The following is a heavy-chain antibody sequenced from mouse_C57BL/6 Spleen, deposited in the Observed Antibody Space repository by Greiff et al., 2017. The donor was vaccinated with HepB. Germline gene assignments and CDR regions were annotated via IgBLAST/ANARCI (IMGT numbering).Heavy chain of an antibody. CDR1: GFSLSTFGMG. J-gene: IGHJ4*01. CDR2: IWWDDDK. V-gene: IGHV8-8*01. D-gene: IGHD1-1*01. Sequence: QVTLKESGPGILQPSQTLSLTCSFSGFSLSTFGMGVGWIRQPSGKGLEWLAHIWWDDDKYYNPALKSRRTISKDTSKTQVFLKIANVDTADTATSYCARMTYGSGYYYAMDYWGQGTSVTVSS. CDR3: ARMTYGSGYYYAMDY.